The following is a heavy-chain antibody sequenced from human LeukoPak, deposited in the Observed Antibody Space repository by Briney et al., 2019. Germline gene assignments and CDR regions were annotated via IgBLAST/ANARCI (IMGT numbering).Heavy chain of an antibody. D-gene: IGHD5-24*01. V-gene: IGHV4-30-4*08. J-gene: IGHJ4*02. CDR3: ARKRRDGYNVGYFDY. Sequence: SETLSLTCTVSGGSISGGDYYWSWIRQPPGKGLEWGGYIYYGGITYYNPSLKSRLTISVDTSKNQFSLKLSSVTAADTALYYCARKRRDGYNVGYFDYWGQGTLVTVSS. CDR1: GGSISGGDYY. CDR2: IYYGGIT.